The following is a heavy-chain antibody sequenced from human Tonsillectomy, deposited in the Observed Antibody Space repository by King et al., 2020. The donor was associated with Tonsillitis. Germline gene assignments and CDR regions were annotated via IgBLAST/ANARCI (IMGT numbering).Heavy chain of an antibody. V-gene: IGHV3-23*04. Sequence: VQLVESGGGLAQPGGTLRLSCEASGFSFSSYAMSWVRQAPGKGLEWVSTIRGSGASTYYADPVKGRFTVSRDNSKNTLHLQMNSLRAEDPAVYYCAKQSCSGGSCTCDYWGQGTLVTVSS. D-gene: IGHD2-15*01. CDR1: GFSFSSYA. CDR3: AKQSCSGGSCTCDY. J-gene: IGHJ4*02. CDR2: IRGSGAST.